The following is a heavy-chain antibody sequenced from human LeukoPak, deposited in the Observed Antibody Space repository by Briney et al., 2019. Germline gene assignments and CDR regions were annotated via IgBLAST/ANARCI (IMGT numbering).Heavy chain of an antibody. CDR3: ARGPRGTTGREYYYYGMDV. CDR1: GYTFTSYY. D-gene: IGHD3-16*01. V-gene: IGHV1-46*01. J-gene: IGHJ6*02. Sequence: ASVTVSCKASGYTFTSYYMHWVRQAPGQGLEWMGIINPSGGSTSYAQKFQGRVTMTRDTSTSTVYMELSGLRSEDTAVYYCARGPRGTTGREYYYYGMDVWGQGTTVTVSS. CDR2: INPSGGST.